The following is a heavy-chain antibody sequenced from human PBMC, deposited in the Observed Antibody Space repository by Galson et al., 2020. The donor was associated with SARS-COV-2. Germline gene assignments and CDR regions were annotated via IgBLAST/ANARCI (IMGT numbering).Heavy chain of an antibody. V-gene: IGHV4-38-2*02. CDR2: ICYRGHT. CDR3: ARRGSYYAFGS. CDR1: AYSIRSRYS. J-gene: IGHJ5*02. D-gene: IGHD1-26*01. Sequence: PETLSLTCTVSAYSIRSRYSWGCIRQPPGKGLEWNANICYRGHTYYNPSLKSRVTTSVDTSKNQCSLNLSSVPAAHAAVYYCARRGSYYAFGSWGQGALVIVSS.